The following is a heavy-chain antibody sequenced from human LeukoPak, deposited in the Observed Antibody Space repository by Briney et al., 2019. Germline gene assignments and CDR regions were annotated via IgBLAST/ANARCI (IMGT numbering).Heavy chain of an antibody. CDR3: ASALTPSVPTNWYFDL. CDR1: GGSISSYY. V-gene: IGHV4-59*01. CDR2: ISYSGST. Sequence: SETLSLTCTVSGGSISSYYWSWIRQPPGKGLEWIGYISYSGSTNYNPSLKSRVTISVDTSRNQFSLKLSSLTTADTAVYYCASALTPSVPTNWYFDLWGRGTLVTVSS. D-gene: IGHD2-2*01. J-gene: IGHJ2*01.